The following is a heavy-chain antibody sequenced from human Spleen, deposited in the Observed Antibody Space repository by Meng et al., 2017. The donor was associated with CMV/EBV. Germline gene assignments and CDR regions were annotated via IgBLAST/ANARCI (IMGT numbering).Heavy chain of an antibody. J-gene: IGHJ6*02. CDR3: AREADIDTGYYYYYGMDV. CDR2: ISSHSGDT. CDR1: GYTITTYG. D-gene: IGHD5-12*01. Sequence: ASVKVSCKASGYTITTYGLSWVRQAPGQGLEWMGWISSHSGDTNYAQKLQGRVTMTTDTSTSTAYMELRSLRSDDTAVYYCAREADIDTGYYYYYGMDVWGQGTTVTVSS. V-gene: IGHV1-18*01.